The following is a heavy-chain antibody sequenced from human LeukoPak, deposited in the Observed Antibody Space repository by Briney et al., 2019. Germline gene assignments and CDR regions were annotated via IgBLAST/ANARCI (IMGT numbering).Heavy chain of an antibody. D-gene: IGHD5-24*01. CDR3: ARDPFSSDGAFDI. CDR2: IWYDGSNK. CDR1: GFTFNNAW. J-gene: IGHJ3*02. Sequence: PGGSLRLSCAASGFTFNNAWMHWVRQAPGKGLEWVAVIWYDGSNKYYADSVKGRFTISRDNSKNTLYLQMNSLRAEDTAVYYCARDPFSSDGAFDIWGQGTMVTVSS. V-gene: IGHV3-33*08.